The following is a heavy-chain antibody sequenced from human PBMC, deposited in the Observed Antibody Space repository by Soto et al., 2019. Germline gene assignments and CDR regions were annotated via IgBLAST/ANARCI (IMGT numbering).Heavy chain of an antibody. Sequence: EVQLVESGGGLVQPGRSLRLSCAASGFTFDDYAMHWVRQAPGKGLEWVSGISWNSGTIDYADSVKGRFTISRDNAEHSLYLQMNSLRAEDTALYYCAKDRSSSLSHGMDVWGQGTTVTVS. CDR1: GFTFDDYA. J-gene: IGHJ6*02. CDR2: ISWNSGTI. V-gene: IGHV3-9*01. D-gene: IGHD6-13*01. CDR3: AKDRSSSLSHGMDV.